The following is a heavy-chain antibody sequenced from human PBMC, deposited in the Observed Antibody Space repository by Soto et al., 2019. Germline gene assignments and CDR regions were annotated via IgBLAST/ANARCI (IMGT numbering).Heavy chain of an antibody. CDR1: GGSFSASY. CDR3: ARGMRYCSSTSCRSGLDNWFDP. Sequence: QVQLQQWGAGLLKPSETLSLTCAVYGGSFSASYWSWIRQSPGKGLEWIGEINHSGSTNYNPSLKSRVTISVDTSNNQFSLKLTSVTAADTAVYYCARGMRYCSSTSCRSGLDNWFDPWGQGTLVTVSS. V-gene: IGHV4-34*01. CDR2: INHSGST. D-gene: IGHD2-2*01. J-gene: IGHJ5*02.